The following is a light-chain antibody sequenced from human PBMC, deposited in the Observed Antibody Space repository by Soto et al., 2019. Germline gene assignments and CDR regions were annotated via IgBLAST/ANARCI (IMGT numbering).Light chain of an antibody. J-gene: IGKJ5*01. CDR2: DAS. V-gene: IGKV3-15*01. CDR3: QEYYNWPPVT. Sequence: ERVMTQSPGTLSVSPGESATISCRASQSISSRLAWYQQKPGQAPRRLIYDASTRATGIPARFSGSGSGTQFTLTISSLQSEDCAVYYCQEYYNWPPVTFGQGTRREIK. CDR1: QSISSR.